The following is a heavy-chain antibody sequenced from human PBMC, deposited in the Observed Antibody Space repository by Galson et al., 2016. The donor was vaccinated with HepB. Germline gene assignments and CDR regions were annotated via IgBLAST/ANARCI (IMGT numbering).Heavy chain of an antibody. CDR2: SRDKAHSYTT. Sequence: SLRLSCAASGFTFSDHYIDWVRQAPGKGLEWVGRSRDKAHSYTTQYAASVKGRFAIPRDESEDSLYLQMNSLKTEDTAVYYCAKVKTGGDYDFWSLDYWGQGTLVTVSS. CDR1: GFTFSDHY. V-gene: IGHV3-72*01. J-gene: IGHJ4*02. D-gene: IGHD3-3*01. CDR3: AKVKTGGDYDFWSLDY.